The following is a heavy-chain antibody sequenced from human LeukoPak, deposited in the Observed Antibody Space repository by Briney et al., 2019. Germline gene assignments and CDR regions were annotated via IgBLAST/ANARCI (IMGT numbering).Heavy chain of an antibody. CDR2: TGLESVHT. CDR3: VRGDDIGKHPTRAYYFDI. V-gene: IGHV3-23*01. D-gene: IGHD3-10*01. Sequence: GGSLRLSCAASSFTFTRHAMSWVRQAPGKGVEWVSTTGLESVHTLCADSVQGRFTVPRDNSRNTLDLQMDNLTVDDTAIYYCVRGDDIGKHPTRAYYFDIWGQGTLVSVSS. J-gene: IGHJ4*02. CDR1: SFTFTRHA.